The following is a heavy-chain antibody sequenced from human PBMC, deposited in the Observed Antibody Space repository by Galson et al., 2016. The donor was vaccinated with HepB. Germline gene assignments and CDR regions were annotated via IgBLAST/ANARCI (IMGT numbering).Heavy chain of an antibody. CDR1: GFTFRGYG. D-gene: IGHD4-17*01. V-gene: IGHV3-33*01. Sequence: SLRLSCAASGFTFRGYGMHWVRQAPGKGLEWVALIRSDGSISYYADSVKGRFPISRDNSKNTLDLQMNSLRPEDTAVYYWARGVGYGDYTFDVWGQGTMVIVSS. CDR2: IRSDGSIS. CDR3: ARGVGYGDYTFDV. J-gene: IGHJ3*01.